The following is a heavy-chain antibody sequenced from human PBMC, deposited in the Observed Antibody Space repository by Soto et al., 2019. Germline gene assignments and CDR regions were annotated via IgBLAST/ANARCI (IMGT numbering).Heavy chain of an antibody. Sequence: EVQLLESGGGSVQPGGSLRLSCAASGFPFSMFAMNWVRQAPGKGLEWVSGIRGSGGGTYYADSVKGGFTISRDDSRNMLYLEMNTLRGEDTAVYYCAKATGRVHYGMHVWGQGTKVTVSS. CDR3: AKATGRVHYGMHV. D-gene: IGHD3-10*01. J-gene: IGHJ6*02. CDR1: GFPFSMFA. V-gene: IGHV3-23*01. CDR2: IRGSGGGT.